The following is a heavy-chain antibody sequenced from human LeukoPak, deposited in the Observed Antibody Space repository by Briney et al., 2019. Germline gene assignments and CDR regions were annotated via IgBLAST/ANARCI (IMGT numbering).Heavy chain of an antibody. J-gene: IGHJ6*02. Sequence: GGSLRLSCAASGFIFRSYEMNWVRQAPGKGLEWVSYISSSGGTISYADSVKGRFTVSRDNAKNSLYLQMNSLRAEDTAVYYCATSTRYYYYYGMDVWGQGTTVTVSS. V-gene: IGHV3-48*03. CDR1: GFIFRSYE. CDR3: ATSTRYYYYYGMDV. D-gene: IGHD6-6*01. CDR2: ISSSGGTI.